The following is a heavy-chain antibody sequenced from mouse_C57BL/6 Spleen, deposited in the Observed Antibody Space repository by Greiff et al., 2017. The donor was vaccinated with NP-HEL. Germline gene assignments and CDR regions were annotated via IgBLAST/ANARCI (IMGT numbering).Heavy chain of an antibody. CDR3: ARDYYGSRGGFFDY. CDR1: GFTFSDYY. CDR2: INYDGSST. V-gene: IGHV5-16*01. D-gene: IGHD1-1*01. Sequence: EVQLVESEGGLVQPGSSMKLSCTASGFTFSDYYMAWVRQVPEKGLEWVANINYDGSSTYYLDSLKSRFIISRDNAKNILYLQMSSLKSEDTATYYCARDYYGSRGGFFDYWGQGTTLTVSS. J-gene: IGHJ2*01.